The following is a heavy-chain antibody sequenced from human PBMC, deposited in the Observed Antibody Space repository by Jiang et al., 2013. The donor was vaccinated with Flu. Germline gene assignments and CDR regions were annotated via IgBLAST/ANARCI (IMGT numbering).Heavy chain of an antibody. CDR3: ARDRKVVVARDNWFDP. J-gene: IGHJ5*02. Sequence: TNYAQKFQGRVTMTRDTSISTAYMELSRLRSDDTAVYYCARDRKVVVARDNWFDPWGQGTLVTVSS. D-gene: IGHD2-15*01. V-gene: IGHV1-2*02. CDR2: T.